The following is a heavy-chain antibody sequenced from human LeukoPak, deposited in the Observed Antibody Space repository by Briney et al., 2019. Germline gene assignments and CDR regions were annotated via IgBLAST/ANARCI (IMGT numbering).Heavy chain of an antibody. Sequence: GGSLRLSCAASGFTFSSYAMSWVRQAPGKGLEWVSAISGSGGSTYYADSVKGRFTISRDNSKNTLYLQMNSLRAEDTAVYYCAKDPATDIVVVVAASTGGYWGQGALVTVSS. CDR2: ISGSGGST. CDR3: AKDPATDIVVVVAASTGGY. CDR1: GFTFSSYA. D-gene: IGHD2-15*01. J-gene: IGHJ4*02. V-gene: IGHV3-23*01.